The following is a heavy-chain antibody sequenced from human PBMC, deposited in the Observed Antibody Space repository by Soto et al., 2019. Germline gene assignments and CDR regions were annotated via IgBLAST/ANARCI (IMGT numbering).Heavy chain of an antibody. D-gene: IGHD3-16*01. J-gene: IGHJ6*03. Sequence: GASVKVSCTASGYTFTIYGISWVRQAPGQGLEWMGWISAYNGNTNYAQKLQGRVTMTTDTSTSTAYMELRSLRSDDTAVYYCARVEPVGVNFDYMDVWGKGTTVTVSS. CDR2: ISAYNGNT. CDR1: GYTFTIYG. CDR3: ARVEPVGVNFDYMDV. V-gene: IGHV1-18*01.